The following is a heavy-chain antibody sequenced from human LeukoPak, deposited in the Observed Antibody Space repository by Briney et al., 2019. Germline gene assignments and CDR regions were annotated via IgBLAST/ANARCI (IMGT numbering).Heavy chain of an antibody. V-gene: IGHV1-69*05. J-gene: IGHJ5*02. CDR3: ARPQGWSSGYFNWFDP. CDR1: GGTFSSYA. CDR2: IIPIFGTA. D-gene: IGHD3-22*01. Sequence: ASVKVSXKASGGTFSSYAISWMRQAPGQGLEWMGGIIPIFGTANYAQKFQGRVTITTDESTSTAYMELSSLRSEDTAVYYCARPQGWSSGYFNWFDPWGQGTLVTVSS.